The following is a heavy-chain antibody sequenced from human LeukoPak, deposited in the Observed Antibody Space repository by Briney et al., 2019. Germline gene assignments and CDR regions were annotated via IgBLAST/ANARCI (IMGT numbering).Heavy chain of an antibody. V-gene: IGHV4-59*01. CDR3: ARVRYYGSGSYPFDY. D-gene: IGHD3-10*01. J-gene: IGHJ4*02. Sequence: SETLSLTCTVSGGSISSYYWSWIRQPPGKGLEWIGYIYYSGSTNYNPSLKSRVTISVDTSKNQFSLKLSSVTAADTAAYYCARVRYYGSGSYPFDYWGQGTLVTVSS. CDR1: GGSISSYY. CDR2: IYYSGST.